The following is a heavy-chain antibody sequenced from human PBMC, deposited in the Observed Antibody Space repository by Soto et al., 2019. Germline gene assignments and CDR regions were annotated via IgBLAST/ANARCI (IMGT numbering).Heavy chain of an antibody. CDR3: ARVVGLHPHTWFDP. V-gene: IGHV3-11*01. CDR1: GFSVTDS. Sequence: QVQVVESGGGLVKPGGSLRLSCEVSGFSVTDSMSWIHQAPGKGLEWVAYISDRGTTIFYADSVRGRFTISRDSAQNSLFLVMDSLRVDDTAIYYCARVVGLHPHTWFDPWGQGTLVTVSS. J-gene: IGHJ5*02. CDR2: ISDRGTTI.